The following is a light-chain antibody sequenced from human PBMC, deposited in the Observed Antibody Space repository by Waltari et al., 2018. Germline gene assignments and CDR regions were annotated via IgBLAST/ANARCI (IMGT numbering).Light chain of an antibody. CDR2: SNN. V-gene: IGLV1-44*01. Sequence: QSLLTQAPSASGTPGQRVTISCSGSSSNIGSNPVNWYQQLPGTAPKLLIYSNNQRPSGVPDRFSGSKSATSATLSITGLQPGDEADYYCGAWDTSLTVGVFGGGTKVTVL. J-gene: IGLJ3*02. CDR3: GAWDTSLTVGV. CDR1: SSNIGSNP.